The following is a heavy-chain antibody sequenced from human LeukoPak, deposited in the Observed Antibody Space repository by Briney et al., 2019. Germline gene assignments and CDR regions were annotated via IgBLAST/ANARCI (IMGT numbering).Heavy chain of an antibody. CDR3: ARVGLGLFAPDY. V-gene: IGHV3-48*01. J-gene: IGHJ4*02. D-gene: IGHD3-10*02. CDR1: GFTFNSYS. Sequence: GGSLRLPCVASGFTFNSYSMNWVRQTPGKGLEWVSYITATTGIITYADSVKGRFTVSRDNAENSVYLQMTSLRAEDTAVYYCARVGLGLFAPDYWGQGTLVSVSS. CDR2: ITATTGII.